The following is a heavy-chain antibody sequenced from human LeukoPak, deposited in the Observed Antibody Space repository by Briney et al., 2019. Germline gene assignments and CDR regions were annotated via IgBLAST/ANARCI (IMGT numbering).Heavy chain of an antibody. V-gene: IGHV1-69*05. D-gene: IGHD1-1*01. J-gene: IGHJ5*02. Sequence: SVKVSCKASGGTSSSYAISWVRQAPGQGLEWMGGIIPIFGTANYAQKFQGRVTITTDESTSTAYMELSSLRSEDTAVYYCAREVRARPHTTGTTVVGFDPWGQGTLVTVSS. CDR1: GGTSSSYA. CDR3: AREVRARPHTTGTTVVGFDP. CDR2: IIPIFGTA.